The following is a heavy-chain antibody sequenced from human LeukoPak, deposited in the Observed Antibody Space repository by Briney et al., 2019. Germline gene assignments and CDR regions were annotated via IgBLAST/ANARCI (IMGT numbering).Heavy chain of an antibody. V-gene: IGHV3-7*01. D-gene: IGHD3-9*01. CDR1: GFTFSNYW. J-gene: IGHJ4*02. CDR3: ARGKPDYYDILTGYYTGHFDY. Sequence: GGSLRLSCAASGFTFSNYWMSWVRQAPGKGLEWVANIKQDGSEKYYVDSVKGRFTISRDNAKNSLYLQMNSLRAEDTAVFYCARGKPDYYDILTGYYTGHFDYWGQGTLVTVSS. CDR2: IKQDGSEK.